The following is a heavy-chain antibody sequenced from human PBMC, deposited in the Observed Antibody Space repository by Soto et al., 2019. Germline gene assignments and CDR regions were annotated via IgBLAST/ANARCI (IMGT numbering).Heavy chain of an antibody. CDR2: IRSKAYGGTT. Sequence: EVQLVESGGGLVQPGRSLRLSCTASGFTFGDYAMSWFRQAPGKGLEWVGFIRSKAYGGTTEYAASVKGRFTISRDDSKSSAYLQMNSLKTEDTAVYYCTRGHSSGWYLNWFDPWGQGTLVTVSS. J-gene: IGHJ5*02. D-gene: IGHD6-19*01. CDR1: GFTFGDYA. V-gene: IGHV3-49*03. CDR3: TRGHSSGWYLNWFDP.